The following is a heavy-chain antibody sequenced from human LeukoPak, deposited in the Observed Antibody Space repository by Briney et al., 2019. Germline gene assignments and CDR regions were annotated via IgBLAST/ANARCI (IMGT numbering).Heavy chain of an antibody. J-gene: IGHJ4*02. V-gene: IGHV1-69*04. D-gene: IGHD3-22*01. CDR1: GGTFSSYA. Sequence: SVKVSCKASGGTFSSYAISWVRQAPGQGLEWMGRIIPIFGIANYAQKFQGRVTITADKSTSTAYMELRSLRSDDTAVYYCARVSNPWLLLLNYFDYWGQGTLVTVSS. CDR3: ARVSNPWLLLLNYFDY. CDR2: IIPIFGIA.